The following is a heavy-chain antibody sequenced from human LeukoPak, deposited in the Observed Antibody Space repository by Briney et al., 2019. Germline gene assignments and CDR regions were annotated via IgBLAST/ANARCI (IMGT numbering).Heavy chain of an antibody. D-gene: IGHD5-18*01. CDR1: GGSISSYY. CDR3: ARSVDTAMVHDY. Sequence: SETLSLTCTVSGGSISSYYWSWIRQPPGKGLEWIGYIYYSGSTNYNPSLKSRVTMSVDTSKNQFSLKLSSVTAADTAVYYCARSVDTAMVHDYWGQGTLVTVSS. J-gene: IGHJ4*02. CDR2: IYYSGST. V-gene: IGHV4-59*12.